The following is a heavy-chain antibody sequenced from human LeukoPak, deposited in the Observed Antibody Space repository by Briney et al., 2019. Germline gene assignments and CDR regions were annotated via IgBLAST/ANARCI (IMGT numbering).Heavy chain of an antibody. CDR1: GFTFSSYA. J-gene: IGHJ4*02. Sequence: GGSLRLSCAASGFTFSSYAMSWVRQAPGKGLEWVSAISGSGDNTYCADSVKGRFTISRDNSKNSLYLQMNSLRAEDTAVYYCARGHIGGIYSGYVPLVDYWGQGTLVTVSS. D-gene: IGHD5-12*01. CDR2: ISGSGDNT. CDR3: ARGHIGGIYSGYVPLVDY. V-gene: IGHV3-23*01.